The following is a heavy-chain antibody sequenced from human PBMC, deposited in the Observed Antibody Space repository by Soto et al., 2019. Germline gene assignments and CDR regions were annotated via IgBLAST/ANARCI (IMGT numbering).Heavy chain of an antibody. CDR1: GYTFTSYY. CDR3: ARDQIPVYDILTGYYSPYYYYYYLDV. D-gene: IGHD3-9*01. V-gene: IGHV1-46*03. J-gene: IGHJ6*03. CDR2: INPSGGST. Sequence: GASVKVSCKASGYTFTSYYMHWVRQAPGQGLEWMGIINPSGGSTSYAQKFQGRVTMTRDTSTSTVYMELSSLRSEDTAVYYCARDQIPVYDILTGYYSPYYYYYYLDVWGKGTTVTVSS.